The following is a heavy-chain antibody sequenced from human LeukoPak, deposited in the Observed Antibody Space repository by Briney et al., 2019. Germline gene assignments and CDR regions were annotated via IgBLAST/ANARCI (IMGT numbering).Heavy chain of an antibody. J-gene: IGHJ5*02. CDR2: INSDGSGT. D-gene: IGHD3-10*01. CDR1: GFTFSRYW. CDR3: ARAGGPEGWFDP. V-gene: IGHV3-74*03. Sequence: PGGSLRLSCAASGFTFSRYWMHWVRKAPGKGLVWVSRINSDGSGTMYADSVKGRFTISRDNAKNTLYLQMNSLRAEDTAVYYCARAGGPEGWFDPWGQGTLVTVSS.